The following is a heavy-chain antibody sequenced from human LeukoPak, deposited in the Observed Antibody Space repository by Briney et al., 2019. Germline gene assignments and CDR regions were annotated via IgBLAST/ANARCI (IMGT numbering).Heavy chain of an antibody. CDR1: GFTFSSYG. V-gene: IGHV3-30*02. Sequence: PGGSLRLSCAASGFTFSSYGMHWVRQAPGKGLEWVAFIRYDGSNKYYADSVKGRFTISRDNSKNTLYLQMNSLRAEDTAVYYCAKDFHYYYGSGSHLDAFDIWGQGTMVTVSS. D-gene: IGHD3-10*01. J-gene: IGHJ3*02. CDR3: AKDFHYYYGSGSHLDAFDI. CDR2: IRYDGSNK.